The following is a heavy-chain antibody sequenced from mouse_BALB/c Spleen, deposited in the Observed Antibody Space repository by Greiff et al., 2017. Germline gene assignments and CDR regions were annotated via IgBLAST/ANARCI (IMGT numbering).Heavy chain of an antibody. CDR2: ISNGGGST. CDR3: ARGGYGNEFAY. CDR1: GFTFSSYT. Sequence: DVKLVESGGGLVQPGGSLKLSCAASGFTFSSYTMSWVRQTREKRLEWVAYISNGGGSTYYPDTVKGRFTISRDNAKNTLYLQMSSLKSEDTAMYYCARGGYGNEFAYWGQGTLVTVSA. D-gene: IGHD2-10*02. J-gene: IGHJ3*01. V-gene: IGHV5-12-2*01.